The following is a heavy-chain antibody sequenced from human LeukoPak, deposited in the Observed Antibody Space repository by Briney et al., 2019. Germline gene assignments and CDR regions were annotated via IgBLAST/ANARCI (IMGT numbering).Heavy chain of an antibody. CDR2: IYYSGST. D-gene: IGHD2-15*01. Sequence: SETLSLTCTVSGGSISSYYWSWIRQPPGKGLEWIGYIYYSGSTNYNPSRKSRVTISVDTSKNQFSLKLSSVTAADTAVYYCARPLLDCSGGSCYGGGWFDPWGQGTLVTVSS. CDR1: GGSISSYY. J-gene: IGHJ5*02. V-gene: IGHV4-59*08. CDR3: ARPLLDCSGGSCYGGGWFDP.